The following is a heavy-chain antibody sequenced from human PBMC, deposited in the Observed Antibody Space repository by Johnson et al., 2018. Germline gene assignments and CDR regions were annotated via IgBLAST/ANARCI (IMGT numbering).Heavy chain of an antibody. D-gene: IGHD4-23*01. CDR1: RFTFSDYY. Sequence: QVQLQESGGGLVKPGGSLRLSCVASRFTFSDYYIKWIRQAPGKGLEWISSISHTGTITHSAESVKGRFTISRDNAKSSLWLQMNSLRAEDTAVYYCARARTLVTPDDAFDIWGQGTIVTVSS. J-gene: IGHJ3*02. CDR2: ISHTGTIT. V-gene: IGHV3-11*01. CDR3: ARARTLVTPDDAFDI.